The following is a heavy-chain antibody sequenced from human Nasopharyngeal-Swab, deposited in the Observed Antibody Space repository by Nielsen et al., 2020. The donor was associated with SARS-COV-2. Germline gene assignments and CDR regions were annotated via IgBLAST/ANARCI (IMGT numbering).Heavy chain of an antibody. CDR3: ARGYTGWGY. J-gene: IGHJ4*02. V-gene: IGHV3-11*01. Sequence: GESLKISCEVSGFTFSDYYMSWIRQAPGKGLEWISHISSSGSSIYYADSVKGRFTISRDNAKNSVYLQMNSLRGEDTDVYYCARGYTGWGYWGQGTLVTVSS. D-gene: IGHD1-26*01. CDR1: GFTFSDYY. CDR2: ISSSGSSI.